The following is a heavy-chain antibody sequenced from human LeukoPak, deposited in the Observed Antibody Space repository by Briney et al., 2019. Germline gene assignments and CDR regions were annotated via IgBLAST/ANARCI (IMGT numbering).Heavy chain of an antibody. Sequence: ASVKVSCKASGYTFTTYYIHWVRQAPGQGLEWMGVINPSGGSTSYAQKFQGRVTMTRDMSTSTVYMELSSLRSEDTAVYYCARDGLGRDGYNYPHFDYWGQGTLVTVSS. CDR2: INPSGGST. CDR1: GYTFTTYY. J-gene: IGHJ4*02. V-gene: IGHV1-46*01. CDR3: ARDGLGRDGYNYPHFDY. D-gene: IGHD5-24*01.